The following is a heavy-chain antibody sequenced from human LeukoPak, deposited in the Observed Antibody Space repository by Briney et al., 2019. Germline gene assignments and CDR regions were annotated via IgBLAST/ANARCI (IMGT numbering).Heavy chain of an antibody. CDR1: GYTFTSYA. V-gene: IGHV7-4-1*02. J-gene: IGHJ4*02. CDR2: INTNTGNP. D-gene: IGHD2-15*01. CDR3: AREGACSGGSCIPADY. Sequence: ASVKVSCKASGYTFTSYAMNWVRRAPGQGLEWMGWINTNTGNPTYAQGFTGRFVFSLDTSVSTAYLQISSLKAEDTAVYYCAREGACSGGSCIPADYWGQGTLVTVSS.